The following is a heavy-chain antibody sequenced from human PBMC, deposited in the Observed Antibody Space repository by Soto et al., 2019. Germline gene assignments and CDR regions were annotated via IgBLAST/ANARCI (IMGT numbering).Heavy chain of an antibody. CDR1: GFTFSWYW. Sequence: EVQLVESGGGLVQPGGSLRLSCAASGFTFSWYWMHWVRQAPGKGLVWVSRISSDGSSTIYADSVKGRFTISRDNAKNTLYLQMNSVRAEDTAVYYCARERAILTPMLERGAFDIWGQGTVVTVSS. CDR2: ISSDGSST. CDR3: ARERAILTPMLERGAFDI. V-gene: IGHV3-74*01. J-gene: IGHJ3*02. D-gene: IGHD3-16*01.